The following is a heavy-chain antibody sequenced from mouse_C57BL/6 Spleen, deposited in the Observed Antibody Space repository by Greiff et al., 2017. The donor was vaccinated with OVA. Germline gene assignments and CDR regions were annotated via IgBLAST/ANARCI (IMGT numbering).Heavy chain of an antibody. V-gene: IGHV1-15*01. Sequence: VQLQESGAELVRPGASVTLSCKASGYTFTDYEMHWVKQTPVHGLEWIGAIDPETGGTAYNQKFKGKAILTADKSSSTAYMELRSLTSEDSADYYCTRGPGSNAMDYWGQVTSVTVSS. CDR3: TRGPGSNAMDY. D-gene: IGHD1-1*01. CDR1: GYTFTDYE. J-gene: IGHJ4*01. CDR2: IDPETGGT.